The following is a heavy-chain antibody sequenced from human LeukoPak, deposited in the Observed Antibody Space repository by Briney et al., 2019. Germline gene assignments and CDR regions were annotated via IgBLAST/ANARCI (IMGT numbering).Heavy chain of an antibody. CDR3: ARFYYDSSGYYFDY. V-gene: IGHV4-4*07. J-gene: IGHJ4*02. Sequence: SETLSLTCTVSGGSISSYYWSWIRQPAGKGLEWIGRIYTSGSTNNNTSIKSRVTMSVDTSKNQFSLKLSSVTAADTAVYYCARFYYDSSGYYFDYWGQGTLVTVSS. CDR2: IYTSGST. D-gene: IGHD3-22*01. CDR1: GGSISSYY.